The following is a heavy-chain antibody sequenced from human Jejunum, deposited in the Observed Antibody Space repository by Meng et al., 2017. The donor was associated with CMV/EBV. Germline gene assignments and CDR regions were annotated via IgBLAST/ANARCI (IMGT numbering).Heavy chain of an antibody. V-gene: IGHV5-51*01. Sequence: GYTFSDRWIGWVRQMPGKGLEWMGIIYRGDTRYSPSFRDLVTVSADNSMSTAYLHWSSLKASDSAMYFCVRLYCKGGFGACRLDQWGQGTLVTVSS. J-gene: IGHJ4*02. CDR1: GYTFSDRW. CDR3: VRLYCKGGFGACRLDQ. CDR2: IYRGDT. D-gene: IGHD2/OR15-2a*01.